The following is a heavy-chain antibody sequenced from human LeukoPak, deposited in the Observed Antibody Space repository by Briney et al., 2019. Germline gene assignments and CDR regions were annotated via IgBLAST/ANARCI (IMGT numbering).Heavy chain of an antibody. CDR1: GFTFSDSA. V-gene: IGHV3-48*02. J-gene: IGHJ4*02. CDR2: ISSTSGTI. CDR3: ARASNSDF. D-gene: IGHD5-24*01. Sequence: AGGSLRLSCAASGFTFSDSAMTWVRQAPGKGLEWVSSISSTSGTIYYADSVKGRFTISRDNAKNSLYLQMNGLRDGDTAVYYCARASNSDFWGQGTLVTVSS.